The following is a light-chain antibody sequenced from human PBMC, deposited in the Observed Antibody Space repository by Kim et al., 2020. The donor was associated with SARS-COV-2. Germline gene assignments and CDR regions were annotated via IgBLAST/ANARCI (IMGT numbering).Light chain of an antibody. CDR2: QDS. CDR3: QAWDSSVV. CDR1: KLGDKY. Sequence: SYELTQPPSVSVSPGQTASITCSGDKLGDKYACWYQQKPGQSPVLVIYQDSKWPSGIPERFSGSNSGNTATLTISGTQAMDEADYYCQAWDSSVVFG. V-gene: IGLV3-1*01. J-gene: IGLJ2*01.